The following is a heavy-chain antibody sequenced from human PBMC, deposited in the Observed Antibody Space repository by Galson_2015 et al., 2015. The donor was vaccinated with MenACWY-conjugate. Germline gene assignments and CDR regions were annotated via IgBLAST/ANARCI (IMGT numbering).Heavy chain of an antibody. CDR1: GGSISSYY. CDR2: IYYSGTT. V-gene: IGHV4-59*08. D-gene: IGHD2-15*01. J-gene: IGHJ4*02. CDR3: ARRHCSSGSCFFDY. Sequence: SETLSLTCTVSGGSISSYYLSWIRQPPGKGLEWIGYIYYSGTTKYNPSLKSRVTISADTPKTQFSLRLNSVTAADTAVYYCARRHCSSGSCFFDYWGQGSLVTVSS.